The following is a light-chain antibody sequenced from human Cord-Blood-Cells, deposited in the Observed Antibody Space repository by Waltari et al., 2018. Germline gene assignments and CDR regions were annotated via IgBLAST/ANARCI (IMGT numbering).Light chain of an antibody. CDR2: DAS. Sequence: EIVLTQSPATLSFSPGERATLSCRASQSVSSYLAWYQQKPGQAPRLLIYDASNRATGIPDRFSGSGSGTDFTLTISSLEPEDFAVYYCQQRSNWPPALTFGGGTKVEIK. CDR1: QSVSSY. CDR3: QQRSNWPPALT. J-gene: IGKJ4*01. V-gene: IGKV3-11*01.